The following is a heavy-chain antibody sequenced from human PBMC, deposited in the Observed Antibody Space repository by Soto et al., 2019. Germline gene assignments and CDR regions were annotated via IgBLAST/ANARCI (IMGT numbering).Heavy chain of an antibody. CDR3: AKQGSSNSGAENY. CDR1: GFTFSNYA. Sequence: GGSLRLSCAASGFTFSNYAMSWVRQAPGKGLEWLSGIGDSGGNTFYADSVRGRFTISRDNSKNTLYLQMMSLRAEDTAVYYCAKQGSSNSGAENYWGQGTLVTVSS. CDR2: IGDSGGNT. V-gene: IGHV3-23*01. J-gene: IGHJ4*02. D-gene: IGHD4-4*01.